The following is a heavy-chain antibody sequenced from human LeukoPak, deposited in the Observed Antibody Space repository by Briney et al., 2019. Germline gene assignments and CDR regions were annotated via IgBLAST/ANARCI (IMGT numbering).Heavy chain of an antibody. D-gene: IGHD3-22*01. J-gene: IGHJ2*01. V-gene: IGHV4-59*12. CDR3: ARGKSYYYDSSGSRYFDL. CDR2: IYYSGST. Sequence: PSETLSLTCTVSGGSISSYYWSWIRQPPGKGLEWIGYIYYSGSTNYNPSLKSRVTISVDTSKNQFSLKLSSVTAADTAVYYCARGKSYYYDSSGSRYFDLWGRGTLVTVSS. CDR1: GGSISSYY.